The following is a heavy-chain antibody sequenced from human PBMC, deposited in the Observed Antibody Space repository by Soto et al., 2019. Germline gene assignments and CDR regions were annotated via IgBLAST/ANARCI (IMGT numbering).Heavy chain of an antibody. D-gene: IGHD3-10*01. CDR3: ARGNLDYYGSGSYLITHLDAFDI. J-gene: IGHJ3*02. Sequence: QVQLVQSEAEVKEPGASVKVTCKASGYTFTSYDINWVRQATGQGLEWIGWMNPNSGNTGYAQKFQGRVTMTRNTSISTAYMELNSLRSEDTAVYYCARGNLDYYGSGSYLITHLDAFDIWGQGTMVTVSS. CDR2: MNPNSGNT. V-gene: IGHV1-8*01. CDR1: GYTFTSYD.